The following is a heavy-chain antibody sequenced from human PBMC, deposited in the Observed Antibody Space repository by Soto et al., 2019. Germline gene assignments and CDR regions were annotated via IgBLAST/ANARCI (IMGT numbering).Heavy chain of an antibody. Sequence: ASVKVSCKASGYTFTSYDINWVRQATGQGLEWMGWMNPNSGNTGYAQKFQGRVTMTRNTSISTAYMELSSLRSEDTAVYYCARVIAYDCWSGYYTEEAVGFDIWGQGTMVTVS. D-gene: IGHD3-3*01. CDR2: MNPNSGNT. CDR1: GYTFTSYD. V-gene: IGHV1-8*01. CDR3: ARVIAYDCWSGYYTEEAVGFDI. J-gene: IGHJ3*02.